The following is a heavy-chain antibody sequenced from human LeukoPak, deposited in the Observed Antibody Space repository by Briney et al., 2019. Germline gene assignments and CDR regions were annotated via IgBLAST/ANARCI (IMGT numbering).Heavy chain of an antibody. V-gene: IGHV3-30*02. CDR1: GFTFSSYG. CDR3: AKDYFDWLSPFDY. Sequence: GGSLRLSCAASGFTFSSYGMHWVRQAPGKGLEWVAFIRYDGSNKYYADSVKGRFTISRDNSKNTLYLQMNSLRAEDTAVYYCAKDYFDWLSPFDYWGQGTLVTVSS. J-gene: IGHJ4*02. D-gene: IGHD3-9*01. CDR2: IRYDGSNK.